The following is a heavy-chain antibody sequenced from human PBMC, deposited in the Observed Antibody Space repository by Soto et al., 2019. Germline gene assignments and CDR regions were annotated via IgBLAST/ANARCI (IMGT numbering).Heavy chain of an antibody. Sequence: EVQVVESGGGLVKPGGSLRLSCAASGFTFSNAWMSWVRQAPGKGLEWVARIKSKTDGGTPDYAAPVKGRFIISRDESKNALYLQVNRLKTEDTAVYYCSTSANYYYNRRYRGYFDVWGRGTLVTVSS. CDR3: STSANYYYNRRYRGYFDV. V-gene: IGHV3-15*01. D-gene: IGHD3-22*01. CDR1: GFTFSNAW. CDR2: IKSKTDGGTP. J-gene: IGHJ2*01.